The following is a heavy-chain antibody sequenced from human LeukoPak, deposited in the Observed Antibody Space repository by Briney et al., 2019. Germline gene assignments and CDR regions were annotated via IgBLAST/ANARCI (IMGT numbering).Heavy chain of an antibody. Sequence: ASVKVSCKASGYTFTSYDINWVLQATGQGIEWMGWMNPNSGNTGYAQKFQGRVTITRNTSISTAYMELSSLRSEDTAVYYCARVAGETTVTTRPRDYYYMDVWGKGTTVTVSS. J-gene: IGHJ6*03. CDR3: ARVAGETTVTTRPRDYYYMDV. CDR2: MNPNSGNT. V-gene: IGHV1-8*03. CDR1: GYTFTSYD. D-gene: IGHD4-17*01.